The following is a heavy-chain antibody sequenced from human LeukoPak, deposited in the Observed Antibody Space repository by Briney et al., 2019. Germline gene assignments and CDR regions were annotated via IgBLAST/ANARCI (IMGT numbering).Heavy chain of an antibody. Sequence: PSETLSLTCTVSGYSISNSYYWGWIRQPPGKGLEWIGNIYHSGSTYYNPSLKSRVTISVDTSKNQFSLKLSSVTAADTAVYYCARDRNRDYMDVWGKGTTVIVSS. D-gene: IGHD2/OR15-2a*01. CDR2: IYHSGST. V-gene: IGHV4-38-2*02. CDR3: ARDRNRDYMDV. CDR1: GYSISNSYY. J-gene: IGHJ6*03.